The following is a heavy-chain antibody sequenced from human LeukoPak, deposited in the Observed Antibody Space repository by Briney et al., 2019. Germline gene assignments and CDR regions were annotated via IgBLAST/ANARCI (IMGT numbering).Heavy chain of an antibody. V-gene: IGHV4-34*01. Sequence: PSETLSLTCAVYGGSFSGYYWSWIRQPPGKGLEWIGEINHSGSTNYNPSLKSRVTMSVDTSKNQFSLKLSSVTAADTAVYYCARDAFSGSYRNFDYWGQGTLVTVSS. J-gene: IGHJ4*02. D-gene: IGHD1-26*01. CDR2: INHSGST. CDR1: GGSFSGYY. CDR3: ARDAFSGSYRNFDY.